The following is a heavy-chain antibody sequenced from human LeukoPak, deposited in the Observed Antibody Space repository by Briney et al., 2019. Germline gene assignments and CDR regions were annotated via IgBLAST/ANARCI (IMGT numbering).Heavy chain of an antibody. CDR3: ARGRYFDWFLFDY. CDR2: IYYSGSST. CDR1: GGSMSGFF. J-gene: IGHJ4*02. D-gene: IGHD3-9*01. Sequence: SETLSLTCTVSGGSMSGFFWTWIRQPPGRELEWIGSIYYSGSSTKYNPSLKSRVTISVDTSKSQFSLNLDSATAADTAVYYCARGRYFDWFLFDYWGQGTLVTVSS. V-gene: IGHV4-59*01.